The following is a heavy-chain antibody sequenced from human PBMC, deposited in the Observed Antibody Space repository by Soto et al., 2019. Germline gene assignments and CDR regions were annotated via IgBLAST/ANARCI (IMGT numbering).Heavy chain of an antibody. Sequence: PGESLKISCKGSGYSFTSYWIGWVRQMPGKGLEWMGIIYPGDSDTRYSPSFQGQVTISADKSISTAYLQWSSLKASDTAMYYCARHPGCCRRATCPPPYYGMDVWGQGTTVTVS. CDR3: ARHPGCCRRATCPPPYYGMDV. CDR1: GYSFTSYW. CDR2: IYPGDSDT. J-gene: IGHJ6*02. D-gene: IGHD2-8*01. V-gene: IGHV5-51*01.